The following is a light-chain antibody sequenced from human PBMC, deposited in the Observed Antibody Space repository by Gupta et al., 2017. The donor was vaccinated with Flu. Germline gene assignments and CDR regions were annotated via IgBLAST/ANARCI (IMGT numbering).Light chain of an antibody. Sequence: DVQMTQSPSTLSASVGDRVTITCRASETFSTWVAWYQHKAGRVPRLLIYKTSILESGVPSRFSGSGSGTDFTLTISSLQPDDFGTYYCQQYNSFLWTFGQGTKVDIK. CDR3: QQYNSFLWT. CDR2: KTS. J-gene: IGKJ1*01. V-gene: IGKV1-5*03. CDR1: ETFSTW.